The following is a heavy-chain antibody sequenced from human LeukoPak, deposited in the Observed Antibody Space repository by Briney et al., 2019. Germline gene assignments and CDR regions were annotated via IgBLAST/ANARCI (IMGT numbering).Heavy chain of an antibody. J-gene: IGHJ3*02. V-gene: IGHV1-18*01. CDR2: ISAYNGNT. CDR1: GYTFTSYG. CDR3: ATNCGGDCYSDAFDI. Sequence: GASVKVSCKASGYTFTSYGISWVRQAPGQGLEWMGWISAYNGNTNYAQKLQGRVTMTTDTSTSTAYMELRSLRSDDTAVYYCATNCGGDCYSDAFDIWGQGTMVTVSS. D-gene: IGHD2-21*02.